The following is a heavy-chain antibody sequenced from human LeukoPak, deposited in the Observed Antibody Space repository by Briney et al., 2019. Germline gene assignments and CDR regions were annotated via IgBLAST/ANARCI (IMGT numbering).Heavy chain of an antibody. CDR3: ARDREYYCDSSGYYFGAFDI. D-gene: IGHD3-22*01. CDR1: GYTFTSYY. Sequence: ASVKVSCKASGYTFTSYYMHWVRQAPGQGLEWMGIINPSGGSTSYAQKFQGRVTMTRDISTSTVYMELSSLRSEDTAVYYCARDREYYCDSSGYYFGAFDIWGQGTMVTVSS. J-gene: IGHJ3*02. V-gene: IGHV1-46*01. CDR2: INPSGGST.